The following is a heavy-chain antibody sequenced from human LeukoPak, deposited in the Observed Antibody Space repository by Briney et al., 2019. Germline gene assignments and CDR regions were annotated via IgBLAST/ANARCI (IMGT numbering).Heavy chain of an antibody. V-gene: IGHV3-66*01. D-gene: IGHD6-19*01. Sequence: GGSLRLSCAASGFSVSDNSITWVRQAPGKGLEWVSIIYSGGGTYYADSVEGRFIISRDHSQKTVYLQMNSLRAEDTATYYCIAVAATGCWGQGTLVTVSS. CDR1: GFSVSDNS. CDR3: IAVAATGC. J-gene: IGHJ4*02. CDR2: IYSGGGT.